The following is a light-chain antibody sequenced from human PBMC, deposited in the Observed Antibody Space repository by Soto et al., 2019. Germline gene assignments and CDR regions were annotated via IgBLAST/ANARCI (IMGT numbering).Light chain of an antibody. J-gene: IGKJ4*01. CDR1: QSISSW. CDR3: QQYNSYSLT. CDR2: KAS. Sequence: DIQMTQSPSTLSASVGDRVTITCRASQSISSWLAWYQQKPGNAPKLLIYKASSLESGVPSRFSGSGSGTEFTLTISSLQTDDFAAYYCQQYNSYSLTFGGGTKVEIK. V-gene: IGKV1-5*03.